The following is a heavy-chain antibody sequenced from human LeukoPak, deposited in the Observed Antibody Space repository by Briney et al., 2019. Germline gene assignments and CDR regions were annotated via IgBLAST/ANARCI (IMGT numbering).Heavy chain of an antibody. J-gene: IGHJ3*01. CDR2: IYYSGST. V-gene: IGHV4-39*01. CDR3: ASKQGDAFDV. CDR1: GGSISSSSYY. Sequence: SETLSLTCTVSGGSISSSSYYWGWIRQPPGKGLEWIGNIYYSGSTYYNPSLMSRLAISVDTSKNQFSLKLSSVTAADTAVYYCASKQGDAFDVWGQGTMVTVSS.